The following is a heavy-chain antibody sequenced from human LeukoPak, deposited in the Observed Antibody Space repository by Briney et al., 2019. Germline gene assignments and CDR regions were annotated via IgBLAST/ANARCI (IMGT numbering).Heavy chain of an antibody. D-gene: IGHD6-13*01. CDR2: INPNSGGT. CDR1: GYTFTGYY. Sequence: ASVKVSCRASGYTFTGYYMHWVRQAPGQGLEWMGWINPNSGGTNYAQKFQGRVTITRDTSISTAYMELSRLRSDETAVDYCASWSGVNYKIAAAGSGDFDYWGQGTLVTVSS. CDR3: ASWSGVNYKIAAAGSGDFDY. V-gene: IGHV1-2*02. J-gene: IGHJ4*02.